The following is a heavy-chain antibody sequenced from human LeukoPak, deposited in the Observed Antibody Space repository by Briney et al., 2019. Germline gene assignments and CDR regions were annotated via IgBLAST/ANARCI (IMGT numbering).Heavy chain of an antibody. CDR2: ISAYNGNT. Sequence: GASVKVSCKASGYSFTSNVISWVRQAPGQGLEWMGWISAYNGNTNYAQKLQGRVTMTTDTSTSTAYMELRSLRSDDTAVYYCARFGLGKHMEVAGIPFDIWGQGTMVTVSS. J-gene: IGHJ3*02. CDR3: ARFGLGKHMEVAGIPFDI. D-gene: IGHD6-19*01. CDR1: GYSFTSNV. V-gene: IGHV1-18*01.